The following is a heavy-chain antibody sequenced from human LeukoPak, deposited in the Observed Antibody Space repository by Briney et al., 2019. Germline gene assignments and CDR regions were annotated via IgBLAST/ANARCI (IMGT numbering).Heavy chain of an antibody. J-gene: IGHJ2*01. V-gene: IGHV4-4*09. CDR2: ISTSGST. CDR1: GVSISSYY. D-gene: IGHD6-19*01. Sequence: SETLSLTCTVSGVSISSYYCSWIRQPPGKGLEWIGYISTSGSTDYSPSLKSRVTISEDRSKNQCSLNLSSVTAADTAVYYCARHDEGSGWYRSYIDLWGRGTLVIVSS. CDR3: ARHDEGSGWYRSYIDL.